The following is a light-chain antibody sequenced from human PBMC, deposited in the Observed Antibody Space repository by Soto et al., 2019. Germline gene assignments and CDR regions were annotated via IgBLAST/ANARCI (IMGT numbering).Light chain of an antibody. J-gene: IGLJ2*01. V-gene: IGLV1-47*01. Sequence: QSVLTQPPSASGTPGPRVTISCSGSSSNIGSNYVYWYQQVPGTAPRLLMYRASQRPSGVPDRFSGSKSGTSASLAISGLRSEDEADYYCAAWDDTLKGLVFGGGTKLTVL. CDR3: AAWDDTLKGLV. CDR2: RAS. CDR1: SSNIGSNY.